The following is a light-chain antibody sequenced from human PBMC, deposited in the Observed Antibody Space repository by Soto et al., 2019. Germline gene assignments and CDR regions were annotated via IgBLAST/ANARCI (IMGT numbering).Light chain of an antibody. CDR1: QSVSSTY. J-gene: IGKJ3*01. Sequence: EIVLTQSPGTLSLSPGERATLSCRASQSVSSTYLAWYQQKPGQAPRLLIYEASIRATGIPGRFSGSGSGTDFTLTIGRLEPEDFAVYYCQQYGRSPGLITFGPGTKVDIK. CDR2: EAS. CDR3: QQYGRSPGLIT. V-gene: IGKV3-20*01.